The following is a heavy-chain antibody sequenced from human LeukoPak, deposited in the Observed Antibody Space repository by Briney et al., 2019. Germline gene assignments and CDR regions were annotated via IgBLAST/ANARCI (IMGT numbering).Heavy chain of an antibody. V-gene: IGHV3-48*01. CDR3: ASQVVAAENDAFDI. CDR1: GFIFSSYG. J-gene: IGHJ3*02. CDR2: ISSSSSTI. D-gene: IGHD2-15*01. Sequence: GGSLRLSCAASGFIFSSYGMSWVRLAPGKGLQWVSYISSSSSTIYYADSVKGRFTISRDNAKNSLYLQMNSLRAEDTAVYYCASQVVAAENDAFDIWGQGTMVTVSS.